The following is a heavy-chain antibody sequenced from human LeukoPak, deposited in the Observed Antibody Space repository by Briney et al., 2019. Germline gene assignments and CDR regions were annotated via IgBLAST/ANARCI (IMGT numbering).Heavy chain of an antibody. Sequence: GGSLRLSCAASGFTFSSYGMHWVRQAPGKGLEWVAFIRYDGSNKYYADSVKGRFTISRDNSKNTLYLQMNSLRAEDTAVYYCAKDPTLRFLDHFDYWGQGTLVTVSP. CDR2: IRYDGSNK. CDR1: GFTFSSYG. V-gene: IGHV3-30*02. CDR3: AKDPTLRFLDHFDY. J-gene: IGHJ4*02. D-gene: IGHD3-3*01.